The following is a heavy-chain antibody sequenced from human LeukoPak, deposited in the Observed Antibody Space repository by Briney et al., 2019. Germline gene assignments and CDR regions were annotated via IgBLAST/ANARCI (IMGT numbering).Heavy chain of an antibody. CDR1: GFTFTNSA. V-gene: IGHV1-58*01. J-gene: IGHJ1*01. Sequence: ASVKVSCKASGFTFTNSAVLWVRQARGQRLEWIGWIVVGSGYTNYAQKFQERVTITRDMSTSTAYMELSSLRSEDTAVYYCAAAPYDSSGYHTWGQGTLVTVSS. CDR2: IVVGSGYT. D-gene: IGHD3-22*01. CDR3: AAAPYDSSGYHT.